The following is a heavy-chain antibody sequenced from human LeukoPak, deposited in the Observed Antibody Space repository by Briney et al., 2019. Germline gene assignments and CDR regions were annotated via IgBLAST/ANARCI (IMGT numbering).Heavy chain of an antibody. CDR2: ISSSSSTI. CDR3: ARLYYYDSSGYPGY. CDR1: GFTFSSYT. Sequence: PGGSLRLSCAASGFTFSSYTMNWVRQAPGKGLEWISYISSSSSTIYYADSVRGRFTISRDNAKNSLYLQMNSLRAEDTAVYYCARLYYYDSSGYPGYWGQGTLVTVSS. V-gene: IGHV3-48*04. D-gene: IGHD3-22*01. J-gene: IGHJ4*02.